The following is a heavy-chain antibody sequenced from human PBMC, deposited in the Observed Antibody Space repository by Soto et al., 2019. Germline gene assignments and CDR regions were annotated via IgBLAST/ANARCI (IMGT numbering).Heavy chain of an antibody. V-gene: IGHV4-39*01. CDR1: GESISSSSYY. Sequence: SETLSLTCIVSGESISSSSYYWGWIRQPPGKGLEWIGSIYYSGRTYYNPSFKSRVTISIDTSKNQFSLKLSSVTAADTAVYYCARQRTTVVTQAYFDHWGQGALVTVSS. CDR2: IYYSGRT. J-gene: IGHJ4*02. CDR3: ARQRTTVVTQAYFDH. D-gene: IGHD2-21*02.